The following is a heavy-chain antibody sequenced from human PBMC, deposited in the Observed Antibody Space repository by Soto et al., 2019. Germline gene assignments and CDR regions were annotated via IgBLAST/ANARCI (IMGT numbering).Heavy chain of an antibody. CDR3: TRPRYSGSSDC. CDR1: GFTLSGSA. D-gene: IGHD1-26*01. J-gene: IGHJ4*02. V-gene: IGHV3-73*01. Sequence: GXSLRLSCAASGFTLSGSALHWFRQASVKGLEWVGRIRSKANSYATAYAASVKGRFTISRDDSKNTAYLQMNSLKTEDTAVYYCTRPRYSGSSDCWGQGTLVTVSS. CDR2: IRSKANSYAT.